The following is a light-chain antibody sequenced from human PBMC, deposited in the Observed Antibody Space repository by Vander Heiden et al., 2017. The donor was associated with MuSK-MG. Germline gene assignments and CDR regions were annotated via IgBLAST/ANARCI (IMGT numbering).Light chain of an antibody. CDR3: AAWDDSLSGPV. V-gene: IGLV1-47*03. CDR1: SSTIGSNY. CDR2: RNN. Sequence: QSVLTQPPSASGTPGPRVTISCSGSSSTIGSNYVYWYQQLPGTAPKLLIYRNNQRPSGVPDRFSGSKSGTSASLAISGLWSEDEADYYCAAWDDSLSGPVFGGGTKLTVL. J-gene: IGLJ3*02.